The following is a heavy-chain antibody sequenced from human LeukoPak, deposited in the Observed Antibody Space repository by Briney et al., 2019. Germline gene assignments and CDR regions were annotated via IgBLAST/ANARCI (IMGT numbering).Heavy chain of an antibody. V-gene: IGHV4-31*03. CDR1: GGSISSGGYY. CDR3: AKTFLDYGDYVFLSTVQYYFDC. D-gene: IGHD4-17*01. CDR2: IYYSGST. Sequence: PSETLSLTCTVSGGSISSGGYYWSWIRQHPGKGLEWIGYIYYSGSTYYNPSLKSRVTISVDTSKNQFSLKLSSVTAADTAVYYCAKTFLDYGDYVFLSTVQYYFDCWGQGTLVTVSS. J-gene: IGHJ4*02.